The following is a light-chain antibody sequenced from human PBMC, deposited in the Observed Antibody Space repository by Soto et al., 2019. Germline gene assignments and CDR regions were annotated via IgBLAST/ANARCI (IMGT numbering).Light chain of an antibody. CDR3: ASWDDSLSGLV. J-gene: IGLJ3*02. V-gene: IGLV1-47*01. Sequence: QSVLTQPPSASGTPGQRVTISCSGSSSNIGSNYVSWYQKLPGTAPKLLICRNSQRPSGVPDRFSGSKSGSSASLAISGLRSADEAAYYCASWDDSLSGLVFGGGTKLTVL. CDR2: RNS. CDR1: SSNIGSNY.